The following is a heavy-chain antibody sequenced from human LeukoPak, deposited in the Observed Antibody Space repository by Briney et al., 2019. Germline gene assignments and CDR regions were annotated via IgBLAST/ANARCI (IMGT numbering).Heavy chain of an antibody. CDR2: ISYGENRY. Sequence: GGSLRLSCAASGFTFSTYAIHWVRQAPGKGLEWVAIISYGENRYSYADSVQGRFTISRDNSQSTVHLQMNSLRPEDTAVYFCARNHFNQNVFDIWGQGTMVTVSS. V-gene: IGHV3-30*01. J-gene: IGHJ3*02. CDR3: ARNHFNQNVFDI. D-gene: IGHD1-14*01. CDR1: GFTFSTYA.